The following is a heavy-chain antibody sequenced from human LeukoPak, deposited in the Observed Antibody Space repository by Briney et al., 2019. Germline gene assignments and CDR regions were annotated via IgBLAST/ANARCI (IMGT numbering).Heavy chain of an antibody. D-gene: IGHD4-17*01. CDR3: ARGGALGASDI. Sequence: SETLSLTCTVSGGSISSYHWSWLRQPPGKGLEWIGFIYYTGGTNYNPSLKSRLTISVDTSNNQFSLKLTSVAAADTAVYYCARGGALGASDIWGRRTMVTVSS. V-gene: IGHV4-59*01. J-gene: IGHJ3*02. CDR1: GGSISSYH. CDR2: IYYTGGT.